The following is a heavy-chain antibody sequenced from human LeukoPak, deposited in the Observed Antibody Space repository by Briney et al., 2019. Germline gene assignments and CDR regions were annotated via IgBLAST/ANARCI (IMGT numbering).Heavy chain of an antibody. J-gene: IGHJ5*02. V-gene: IGHV4-39*01. CDR2: IYYSGST. Sequence: SETLSLTCTVSGGSISSSSYYWGWIRQPPGKGLEWIGSIYYSGSTYYNPSLKSRVTISVDTSKNQFSLKLSSVTAADTAVYYCASRAITMFRGVPPGGCFDPGARETLVTVSS. D-gene: IGHD3-10*01. CDR1: GGSISSSSYY. CDR3: ASRAITMFRGVPPGGCFDP.